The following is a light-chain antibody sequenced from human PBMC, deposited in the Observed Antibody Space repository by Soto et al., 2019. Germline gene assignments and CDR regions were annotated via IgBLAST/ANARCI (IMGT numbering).Light chain of an antibody. CDR1: SSNIGSNT. CDR2: NNN. Sequence: QAVVTQPRSASGTPGQRVTISCSGSSSNIGSNTVNWYQQLPGTAPKLLISNNNQRPSGVPDRFSGSKSGTSASLAISGLQSEDEATYYCNSYTTLSNRVFGTGTKVTVL. J-gene: IGLJ1*01. V-gene: IGLV1-44*01. CDR3: NSYTTLSNRV.